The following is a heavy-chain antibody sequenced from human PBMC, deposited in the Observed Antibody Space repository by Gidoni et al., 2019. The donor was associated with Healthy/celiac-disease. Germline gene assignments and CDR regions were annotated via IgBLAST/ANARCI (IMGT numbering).Heavy chain of an antibody. Sequence: QVQLQQWGAGLLKPSETLSLPCAVYGGSFSGYYWSWIRQPPGKGLEWIGEINHSGSTNYNPSLKSRVTISVDTSKNQFSLKLSSVTAADTAVYYCAREWAYWGQGTLVTVSS. CDR2: INHSGST. J-gene: IGHJ4*02. CDR1: GGSFSGYY. CDR3: AREWAY. V-gene: IGHV4-34*01. D-gene: IGHD1-26*01.